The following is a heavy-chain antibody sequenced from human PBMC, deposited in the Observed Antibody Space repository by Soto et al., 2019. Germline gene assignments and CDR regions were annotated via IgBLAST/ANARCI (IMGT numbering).Heavy chain of an antibody. CDR3: ARDFDVYSSLEQYYFAL. CDR2: IYASGRT. J-gene: IGHJ2*01. CDR1: GVAITPYF. V-gene: IGHV4-4*07. D-gene: IGHD3-9*01. Sequence: QVQLQESGPGLVKPSETLSLTCTVSGVAITPYFWSWIRQPAGKEPECVGHIYASGRTTYNPSLKSPVTMFVSQTQVSLRLASETDADKDVYYCARDFDVYSSLEQYYFALWGLGALVTFSS.